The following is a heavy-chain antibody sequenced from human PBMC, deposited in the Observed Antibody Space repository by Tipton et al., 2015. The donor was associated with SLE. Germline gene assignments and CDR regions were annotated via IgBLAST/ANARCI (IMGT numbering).Heavy chain of an antibody. CDR1: GFTFSSYA. CDR2: ISYDGSNK. Sequence: SLRLSCAASGFTFSSYAMHWVRQAPGKGLEWVAVISYDGSNKYYADSVKGRFTISRDNSKNTLYLQMNSLRAEDTAVYYCAKVRGAVAALGYFQHWGQGTLVTVSS. D-gene: IGHD6-19*01. CDR3: AKVRGAVAALGYFQH. V-gene: IGHV3-30*04. J-gene: IGHJ1*01.